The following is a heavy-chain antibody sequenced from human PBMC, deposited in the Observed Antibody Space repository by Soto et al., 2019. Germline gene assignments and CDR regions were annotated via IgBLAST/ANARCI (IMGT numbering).Heavy chain of an antibody. CDR2: INPSGGST. CDR3: ARGDYYDSSGYYYYYGMDV. D-gene: IGHD3-22*01. CDR1: GYTFTSYY. Sequence: QVQLVQSGAEVKKPGASVKVSFKASGYTFTSYYMHWVRQAPGQGLEWMGIINPSGGSTSYAQKFQGRVTMTRDTSTSTVYMELSRLRSEDTAVYYCARGDYYDSSGYYYYYGMDVWGQGTTVTVSS. V-gene: IGHV1-46*01. J-gene: IGHJ6*02.